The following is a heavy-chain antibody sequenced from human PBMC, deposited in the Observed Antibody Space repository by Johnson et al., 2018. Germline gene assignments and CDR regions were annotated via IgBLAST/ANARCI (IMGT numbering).Heavy chain of an antibody. CDR3: AKWGYDSSIGVDV. J-gene: IGHJ6*02. D-gene: IGHD3-22*01. Sequence: VQLVESGGGLVQAGGSLRLFCAASGFTFSSYAMSWVRQAPGKGLAWVSAIRGSGGSTYYADSVKGRFTISRDNSKNTLYLQMNSLRAEDTAVYYCAKWGYDSSIGVDVWGQGTTVTVSS. CDR1: GFTFSSYA. V-gene: IGHV3-23*04. CDR2: IRGSGGST.